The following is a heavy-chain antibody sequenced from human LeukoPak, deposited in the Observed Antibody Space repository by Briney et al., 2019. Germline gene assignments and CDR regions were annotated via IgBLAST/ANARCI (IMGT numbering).Heavy chain of an antibody. CDR1: GGSISSSSYF. D-gene: IGHD2-15*01. CDR2: IFYVGDT. Sequence: SETLSLTCTVSGGSISSSSYFWGWVRQPPGKGLEYIGTIFYVGDTYYNPSLESRLTISVDTSKNQFSLKLRSVTAADSAVYYCAREGYCSGGSCYLYNWFDPWGQGTLVTVSS. CDR3: AREGYCSGGSCYLYNWFDP. J-gene: IGHJ5*02. V-gene: IGHV4-39*02.